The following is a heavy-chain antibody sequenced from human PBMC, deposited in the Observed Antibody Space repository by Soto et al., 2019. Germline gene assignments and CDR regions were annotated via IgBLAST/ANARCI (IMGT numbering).Heavy chain of an antibody. CDR3: ARDRGVDTAMAPHQGGMDV. CDR2: IIPIFGTA. D-gene: IGHD5-18*01. Sequence: QVHLVQSVAEVKTPGSSVKVSCKASGGTFSSYAISWVRQAPGQGLEWMGGIIPIFGTANYAQKFQGRVLITADESTSTAYMELSSLRSEDTAVDYCARDRGVDTAMAPHQGGMDVWGHGTTVTVSS. CDR1: GGTFSSYA. J-gene: IGHJ6*02. V-gene: IGHV1-69*01.